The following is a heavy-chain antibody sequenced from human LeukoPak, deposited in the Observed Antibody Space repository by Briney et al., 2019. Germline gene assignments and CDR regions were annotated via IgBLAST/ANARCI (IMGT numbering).Heavy chain of an antibody. CDR1: GGSISNYY. V-gene: IGHV4-59*01. Sequence: SETLSLTCTVSGGSISNYYWSWIRQPPGKGLDWIGYIYYSGSTNYSPSFKSRVTISADTSKNQFSLKVNSVTAADTAVYYCASGNSPPLYGLDVWGHGTTVTVSS. D-gene: IGHD4-23*01. CDR2: IYYSGST. CDR3: ASGNSPPLYGLDV. J-gene: IGHJ6*02.